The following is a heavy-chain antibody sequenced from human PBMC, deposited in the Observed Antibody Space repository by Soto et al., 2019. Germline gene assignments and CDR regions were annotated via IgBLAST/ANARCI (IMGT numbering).Heavy chain of an antibody. D-gene: IGHD3-3*01. J-gene: IGHJ6*02. CDR3: ARYQGITIFGVYSMYYYGMDV. V-gene: IGHV1-18*01. CDR2: ISTDNGNT. Sequence: ASVKVSCKASGYTFTNSGISWVRQAPGQGLEWMGWISTDNGNTNYAQHLQGRVSMTTDTSTSTAYMDLRSLRSDDTAVYYCARYQGITIFGVYSMYYYGMDVWGQGTTVTVSS. CDR1: GYTFTNSG.